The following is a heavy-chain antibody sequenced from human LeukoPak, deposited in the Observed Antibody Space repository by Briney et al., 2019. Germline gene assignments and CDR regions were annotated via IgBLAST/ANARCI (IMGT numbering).Heavy chain of an antibody. CDR1: GFTLSNNA. D-gene: IGHD2-2*02. Sequence: HSGGSLRLSCVASGFTLSNNAMAWVRQAPGKGLEWVSALGGSDDRTDYADSVQGRFTISRDNSKNTLYLQMNSLRAEDTAVYYCANTILTGALWGQGTLVTVSS. V-gene: IGHV3-23*01. CDR2: LGGSDDRT. J-gene: IGHJ4*02. CDR3: ANTILTGAL.